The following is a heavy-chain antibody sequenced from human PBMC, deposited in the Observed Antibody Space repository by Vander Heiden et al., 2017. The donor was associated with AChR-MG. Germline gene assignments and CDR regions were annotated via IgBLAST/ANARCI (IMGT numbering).Heavy chain of an antibody. CDR3: ARSSPLYYYDSSGYSYWYFDL. CDR1: GGSISSYY. J-gene: IGHJ2*01. V-gene: IGHV4-59*01. CDR2: IYYSGST. Sequence: QVQLQESGPGLVKPSETLSLTCTVSGGSISSYYWSWIRQPPGKGLEWIGYIYYSGSTNYNPALKSRVTISVDTSKNQFSLKLSSVTAADTAVYYCARSSPLYYYDSSGYSYWYFDLWGRGTLVTVSS. D-gene: IGHD3-22*01.